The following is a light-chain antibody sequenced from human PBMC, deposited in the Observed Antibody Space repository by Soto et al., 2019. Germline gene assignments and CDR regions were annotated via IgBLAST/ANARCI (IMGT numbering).Light chain of an antibody. J-gene: IGKJ4*01. Sequence: IQLTQSPSSLSASVGDRVTITCRASQGISSYLAWYQQKPGKAPKLLIYAASTLQSGVPSRFSGSGSGTDFTLTISSLQPEDFETYYCQHLSTYPLTFGGGTKVDIK. V-gene: IGKV1-9*01. CDR3: QHLSTYPLT. CDR2: AAS. CDR1: QGISSY.